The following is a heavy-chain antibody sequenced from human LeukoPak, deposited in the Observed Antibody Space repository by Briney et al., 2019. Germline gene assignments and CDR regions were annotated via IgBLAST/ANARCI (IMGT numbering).Heavy chain of an antibody. J-gene: IGHJ4*02. CDR1: GGTFSSYA. CDR3: ARGYDSSGYYYSPETYYFDY. CDR2: IIPIFGTA. V-gene: IGHV1-69*13. Sequence: ASVTVSCKASGGTFSSYAISWVRQAPGQGLEWMGGIIPIFGTANYAQKFQGRVTITADESTSTAYVELSSLRSEDTAVYYCARGYDSSGYYYSPETYYFDYWGQGTLVTVSS. D-gene: IGHD3-22*01.